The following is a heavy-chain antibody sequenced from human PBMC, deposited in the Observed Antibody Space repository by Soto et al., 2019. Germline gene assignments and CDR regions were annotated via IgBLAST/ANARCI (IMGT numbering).Heavy chain of an antibody. CDR3: ARGRNYDFWSGYYLNWFDP. D-gene: IGHD3-3*01. CDR1: GGSFSGYY. Sequence: NPSETLSLTCAVYGGSFSGYYWSWIRQPPGKGLEWIGEINHSGSTNYNPSLKSRVTISVDTSKNQFSLKLSSVTAADTAVYYCARGRNYDFWSGYYLNWFDPWGQGTLVTVSS. V-gene: IGHV4-34*01. J-gene: IGHJ5*02. CDR2: INHSGST.